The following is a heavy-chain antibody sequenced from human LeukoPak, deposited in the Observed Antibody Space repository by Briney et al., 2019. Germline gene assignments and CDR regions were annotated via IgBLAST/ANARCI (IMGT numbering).Heavy chain of an antibody. V-gene: IGHV4-39*07. J-gene: IGHJ4*02. D-gene: IGHD2-2*01. Sequence: PSETLSLTCTVSGGSISSYYWGWIRQPPGKGLEWIGSIYHSGSTYYNPSLKSRVTISIDTSKNQFSLKLSSVTAADTAVYYCATYCSSTSCSGFDYWGQGTLVTVSS. CDR2: IYHSGST. CDR3: ATYCSSTSCSGFDY. CDR1: GGSISSYY.